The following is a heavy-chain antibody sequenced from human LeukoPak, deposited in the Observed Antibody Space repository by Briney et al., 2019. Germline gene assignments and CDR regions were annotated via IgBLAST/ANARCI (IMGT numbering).Heavy chain of an antibody. Sequence: PGGSLRLSCAASGFTFSSYSMNCVRQAPGKGLEWVSSISSSSSYIYYADSVKGRFTISRDNAKDSLYLQMNSLRVEDTAVYYCARDGYCSGGSCYSYGYFDYWGQGTLVTVSS. V-gene: IGHV3-21*01. D-gene: IGHD2-15*01. CDR3: ARDGYCSGGSCYSYGYFDY. CDR2: ISSSSSYI. J-gene: IGHJ4*02. CDR1: GFTFSSYS.